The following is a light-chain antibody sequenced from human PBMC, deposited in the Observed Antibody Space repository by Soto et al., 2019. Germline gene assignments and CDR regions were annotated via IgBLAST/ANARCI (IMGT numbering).Light chain of an antibody. CDR3: AAWDASRDGHVV. J-gene: IGLJ3*02. Sequence: QSVLTQPPSASGTPGQRVTISCSGSSSNIGSNTVSWFQQLPGRAPKLILYNNNHRPSGVPDRFSGSKSGTSASLAISGLQSEDEADYYCAAWDASRDGHVVFGGGTQLTVL. V-gene: IGLV1-44*01. CDR1: SSNIGSNT. CDR2: NNN.